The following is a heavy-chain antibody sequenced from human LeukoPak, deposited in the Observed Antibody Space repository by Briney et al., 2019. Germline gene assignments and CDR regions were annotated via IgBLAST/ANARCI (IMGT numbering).Heavy chain of an antibody. Sequence: SETLSLTCTVSGGSISSYYWSWLRQPPGKGLEGVGYIYTSGSTNYNPSLKSRVTISVDTSKNQFSLKLSSVIAADTAVYYCARLSHGPVRRFDPWGQGTLVTVSS. CDR3: ARLSHGPVRRFDP. D-gene: IGHD5-24*01. CDR1: GGSISSYY. CDR2: IYTSGST. J-gene: IGHJ5*02. V-gene: IGHV4-4*09.